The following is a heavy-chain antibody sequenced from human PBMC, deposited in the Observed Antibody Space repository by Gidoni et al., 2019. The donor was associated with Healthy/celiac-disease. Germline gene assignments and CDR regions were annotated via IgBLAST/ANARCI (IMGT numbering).Heavy chain of an antibody. J-gene: IGHJ4*02. D-gene: IGHD4-17*01. CDR2: INSDVSST. V-gene: IGHV3-74*01. CDR1: GSTFSSHW. CDR3: TRGSIYGGNYDY. Sequence: EVQLVESGAGLVQPGGSLRLSCAASGSTFSSHWMHWVRQAPGKGLVWVSRINSDVSSTSYADSVKGRFTISRDNAKNTLYLQMNSLRAEDTAVYYCTRGSIYGGNYDYWGQGTLVTVSS.